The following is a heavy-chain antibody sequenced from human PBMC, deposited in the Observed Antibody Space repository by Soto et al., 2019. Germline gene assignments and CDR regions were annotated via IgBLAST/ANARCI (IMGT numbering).Heavy chain of an antibody. D-gene: IGHD3-22*01. CDR1: GFTFSSYE. CDR2: ISSSGSTI. Sequence: GESLKISCAASGFTFSSYEMNWVRQAPGKGLEWVSYISSSGSTIYYADSVKGRFTISRDNAKNSLYLQMNSLRAEDTAVYYCARDGNYYDSSGYYYFDYWGQGTLVTVSS. CDR3: ARDGNYYDSSGYYYFDY. J-gene: IGHJ4*02. V-gene: IGHV3-48*03.